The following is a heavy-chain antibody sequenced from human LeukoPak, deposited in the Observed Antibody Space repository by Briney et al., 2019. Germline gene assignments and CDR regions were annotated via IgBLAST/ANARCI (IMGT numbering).Heavy chain of an antibody. CDR2: ISGSGGST. J-gene: IGHJ4*02. D-gene: IGHD6-6*01. V-gene: IGHV3-23*01. CDR1: GFTFSSYA. CDR3: AEDLPVHSSSPVHYYFDY. Sequence: QAGGSLRLSCAASGFTFSSYAMSWVRQAPGKRLEWVSAISGSGGSTYYADSVKGRFTISRDNSKNTLYLQMNSLRAEDTAVYYCAEDLPVHSSSPVHYYFDYWGQGTLVTVSS.